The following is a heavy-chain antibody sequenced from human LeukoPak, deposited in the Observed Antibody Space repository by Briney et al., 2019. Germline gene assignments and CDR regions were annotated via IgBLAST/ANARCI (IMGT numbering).Heavy chain of an antibody. V-gene: IGHV1-3*01. J-gene: IGHJ4*02. CDR3: TRTGSSRWHGDHYYFDY. CDR1: GYTITSYA. Sequence: ASVKVSCKASGYTITSYAIHWVRQAPGQRREWMGWINGDNGNTKYSQKFQGRVTITGDASASTAYMELSSLRSEDTAVFYCTRTGSSRWHGDHYYFDYWGQGTLVTASS. D-gene: IGHD6-13*01. CDR2: INGDNGNT.